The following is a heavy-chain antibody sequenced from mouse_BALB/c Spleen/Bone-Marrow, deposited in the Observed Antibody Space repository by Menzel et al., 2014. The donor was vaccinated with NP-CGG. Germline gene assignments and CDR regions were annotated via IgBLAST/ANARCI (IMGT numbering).Heavy chain of an antibody. V-gene: IGHV1S81*02. Sequence: QVHVKQSGAELVKPGASVKLSCKASGYAFTSYWMHWVKQRPGQGLEWIGEINPSNGRTNYNEKFKSKATLTVDKSSSTDYMQLSRLTSERSAVSYSARRATTVVATENRGQNTPLPVSP. D-gene: IGHD1-1*01. J-gene: IGHJ2*01. CDR1: GYAFTSYW. CDR3: ARRATTVVATEN. CDR2: INPSNGRT.